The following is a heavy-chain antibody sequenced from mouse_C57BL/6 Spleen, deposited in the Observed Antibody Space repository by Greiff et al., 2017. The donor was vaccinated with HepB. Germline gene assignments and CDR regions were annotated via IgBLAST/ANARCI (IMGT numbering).Heavy chain of an antibody. CDR2: ISSGSSTI. CDR3: ARTLGTPYAMDY. Sequence: EVQLVESGGGLVKPGGSLKLSCAASGFTFSDYGMHWVRQAPEKGLEWVAYISSGSSTIYYADTVKGRFTISRDNAKNTLFLQMTSLRSEDTAMYYCARTLGTPYAMDYWGQGTSVTVSS. V-gene: IGHV5-17*01. CDR1: GFTFSDYG. D-gene: IGHD4-1*01. J-gene: IGHJ4*01.